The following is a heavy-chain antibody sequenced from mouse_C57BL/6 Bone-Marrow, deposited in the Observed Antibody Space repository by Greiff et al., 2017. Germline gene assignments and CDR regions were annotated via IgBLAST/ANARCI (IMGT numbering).Heavy chain of an antibody. CDR2: FHPYNDDT. CDR1: GYTFTTYP. Sequence: VQLQQSGAELVKPGASVKMSCKASGYTFTTYPIEWMKQTHGKSLEWIGNFHPYNDDTKYNEKFKGKATLTVDKSSSTVYLELSRLTSDDSAVYYCARCGNYGGYYFDYWGQGTTLTVSS. D-gene: IGHD2-1*01. J-gene: IGHJ2*01. CDR3: ARCGNYGGYYFDY. V-gene: IGHV1-47*01.